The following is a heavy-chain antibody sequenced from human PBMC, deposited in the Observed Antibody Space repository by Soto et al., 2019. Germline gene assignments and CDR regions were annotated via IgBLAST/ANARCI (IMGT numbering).Heavy chain of an antibody. CDR3: ARDAGTSGSYTRY. CDR1: GYTFTNYF. D-gene: IGHD1-26*01. Sequence: QVQLVQSGAEVKKPGASVKVSCKASGYTFTNYFMHWVRQAPGQGLEWMGMINPSGAGTSYAQKFQGRVSMTRDTSTSTMYMEQTSLRSEDTAMSYCARDAGTSGSYTRYGGQGTLVTVSS. V-gene: IGHV1-46*01. CDR2: INPSGAGT. J-gene: IGHJ4*02.